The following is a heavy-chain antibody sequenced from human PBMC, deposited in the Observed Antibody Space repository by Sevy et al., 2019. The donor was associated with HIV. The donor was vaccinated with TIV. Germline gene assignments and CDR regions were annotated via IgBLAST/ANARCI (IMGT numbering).Heavy chain of an antibody. D-gene: IGHD3-3*01. V-gene: IGHV4-59*01. CDR1: GGSISSYY. Sequence: SETLSLTCTVSGGSISSYYWSWIRQPPGKGLEWIGYIYYSGSTNYNPSLKRRVTISVDTSQNQFSLKLSSVTAADTAVYYYAKCTYYDFSSGYYSYSASCYFDYWGEGTLVTVSS. CDR2: IYYSGST. J-gene: IGHJ4*02. CDR3: AKCTYYDFSSGYYSYSASCYFDY.